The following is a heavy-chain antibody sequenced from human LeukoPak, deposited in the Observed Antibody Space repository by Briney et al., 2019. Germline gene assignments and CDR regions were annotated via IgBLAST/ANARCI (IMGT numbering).Heavy chain of an antibody. CDR1: GFTFSSYA. D-gene: IGHD2-21*02. CDR2: ISGSGGST. V-gene: IGHV3-23*01. Sequence: PGGPLRLSCAASGFTFSSYAMSWVRQAPGKGLEWVSAISGSGGSTYYADSVKGRFTISRDNAKNSLYLQMNSLRAEDTAVYYCARDWVVVTAILGMDVWGQGTTVTVSS. CDR3: ARDWVVVTAILGMDV. J-gene: IGHJ6*02.